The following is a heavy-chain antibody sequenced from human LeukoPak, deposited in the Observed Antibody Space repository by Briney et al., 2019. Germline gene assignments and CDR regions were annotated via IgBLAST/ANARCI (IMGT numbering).Heavy chain of an antibody. CDR2: MYYSGST. V-gene: IGHV4-34*01. J-gene: IGHJ4*02. CDR1: GGSFSGYY. D-gene: IGHD3-3*01. Sequence: SETLSLTCAVYGGSFSGYYWSWIRQPPGKGLGWIGSMYYSGSTYYNPSLKSRVTISVDTSKNHFSLKLSSVTAADTAVYYCARDFRGGYDFWSGYYTPYYFDYWGQGTLVTVSP. CDR3: ARDFRGGYDFWSGYYTPYYFDY.